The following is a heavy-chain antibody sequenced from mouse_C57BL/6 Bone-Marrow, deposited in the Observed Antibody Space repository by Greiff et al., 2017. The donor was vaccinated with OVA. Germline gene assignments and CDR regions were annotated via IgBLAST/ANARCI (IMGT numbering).Heavy chain of an antibody. D-gene: IGHD2-4*01. V-gene: IGHV5-17*01. CDR1: GFTFSDYG. CDR2: ISSGSSTI. Sequence: EVQLVESGGGLVKPGGSLKLSCAASGFTFSDYGMHWVRQAPEKGLEWVAYISSGSSTIYYADTVKGRFTISRDNAKNTLFLQMTSLRSEDTAMYYCARRDYPYYFDDWGQGTTLTVSS. J-gene: IGHJ2*01. CDR3: ARRDYPYYFDD.